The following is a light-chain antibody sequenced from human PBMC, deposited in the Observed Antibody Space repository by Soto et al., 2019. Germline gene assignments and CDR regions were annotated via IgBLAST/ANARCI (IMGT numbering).Light chain of an antibody. CDR3: SSYTSSSTLAV. J-gene: IGLJ2*01. V-gene: IGLV2-14*01. Sequence: QSALTQPASVSGSPGQSITICCTGTSSDVGGYNYVSWYQQDPGKAPKLMIYDVNNRPSGVSNRFSGSKSGNTASLTISGLQAEDEAYYYCSSYTSSSTLAVFGGGTKLTVL. CDR2: DVN. CDR1: SSDVGGYNY.